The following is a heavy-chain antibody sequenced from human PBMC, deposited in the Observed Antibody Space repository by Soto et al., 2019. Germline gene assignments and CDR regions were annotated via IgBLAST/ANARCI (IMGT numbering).Heavy chain of an antibody. D-gene: IGHD6-25*01. CDR2: MYFSGSS. J-gene: IGHJ3*02. CDR3: AARDSGYHIYAFDI. CDR1: GGSLVSTNHY. Sequence: QLKLQESGPGLVKPSETLSLTCSVSGGSLVSTNHYWGWMRQAPGKGLAWIASMYFSGSSYYSPSLKGRVTVSVDTYMNQFSLKQTSVTAADTAIYYCAARDSGYHIYAFDIWGQGTMVTVSS. V-gene: IGHV4-39*01.